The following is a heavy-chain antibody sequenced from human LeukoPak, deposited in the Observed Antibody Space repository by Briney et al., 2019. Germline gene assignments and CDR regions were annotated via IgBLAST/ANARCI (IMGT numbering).Heavy chain of an antibody. D-gene: IGHD4-17*01. CDR1: GFTFSSYG. J-gene: IGHJ6*03. Sequence: GGTLRLSCAASGFTFSSYGMSWVRQAPGKGLEWVSAISGSGGSTYYADSVKGRFTISRDNSKNTLYLQMNSLRAEDTAVYYCAKDLLGGDYAYYYYYMDVWGKGTTVTISS. CDR2: ISGSGGST. CDR3: AKDLLGGDYAYYYYYMDV. V-gene: IGHV3-23*01.